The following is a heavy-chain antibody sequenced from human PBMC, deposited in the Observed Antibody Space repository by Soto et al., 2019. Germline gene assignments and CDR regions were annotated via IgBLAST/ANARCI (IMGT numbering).Heavy chain of an antibody. V-gene: IGHV4-39*01. CDR2: IYYSGST. D-gene: IGHD2-21*02. J-gene: IGHJ3*02. CDR3: ARHDCGGDCYSAFDAFDI. Sequence: SETLSLTCTVSGSSISSSSYYWGWIRQPPGKGLEWIGSIYYSGSTYYNPSLKSRVTISVDTSKNQFSLKLSSVTAADTAVYYCARHDCGGDCYSAFDAFDIWGQGTMVTVSS. CDR1: GSSISSSSYY.